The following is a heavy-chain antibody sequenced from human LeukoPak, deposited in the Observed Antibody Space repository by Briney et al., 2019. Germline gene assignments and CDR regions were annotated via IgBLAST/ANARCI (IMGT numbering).Heavy chain of an antibody. CDR3: ARGIIWSGNFDY. Sequence: ASVKVSCKAFGYTFTGYYMHWVRQAPGQGLEWMGWINPNSGGTNYAQKFQGRVTMTRDTSISTAYMELSRLRSDDTAVYYCARGIIWSGNFDYWGQGTLVTVSS. D-gene: IGHD3-10*01. CDR2: INPNSGGT. CDR1: GYTFTGYY. V-gene: IGHV1-2*02. J-gene: IGHJ4*02.